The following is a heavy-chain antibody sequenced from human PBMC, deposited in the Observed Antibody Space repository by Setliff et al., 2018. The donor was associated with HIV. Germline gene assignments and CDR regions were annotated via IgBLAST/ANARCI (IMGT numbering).Heavy chain of an antibody. CDR2: VRYDGSNK. D-gene: IGHD4-17*01. V-gene: IGHV3-30*02. CDR3: AKDLGGGSYGNWAYGMDV. CDR1: GFTCSSYG. Sequence: GGSLRLSCAASGFTCSSYGMHWVRQAPGKGLEWVAFVRYDGSNKYYADSVKGQFTISRDNSKNTLNLQRNSLRTEDTALYYCAKDLGGGSYGNWAYGMDVGGQGTTVTVSS. J-gene: IGHJ6*02.